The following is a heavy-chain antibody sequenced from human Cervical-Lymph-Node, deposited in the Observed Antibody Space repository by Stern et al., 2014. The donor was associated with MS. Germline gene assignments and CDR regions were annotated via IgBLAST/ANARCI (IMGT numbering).Heavy chain of an antibody. D-gene: IGHD3-22*01. J-gene: IGHJ4*02. Sequence: QVTLRESGPTLVKPTQTLTLTCTFSGFSLSTSGVGVGWIRQPPGQALEWLAPIYWDDDKRYSPSLKSRLTITKDTSKNQVVLTMTNMDPVDTATYYCAHRTPDSSGYYYHYFDYWGQGTLVTVSS. CDR2: IYWDDDK. V-gene: IGHV2-5*02. CDR3: AHRTPDSSGYYYHYFDY. CDR1: GFSLSTSGVG.